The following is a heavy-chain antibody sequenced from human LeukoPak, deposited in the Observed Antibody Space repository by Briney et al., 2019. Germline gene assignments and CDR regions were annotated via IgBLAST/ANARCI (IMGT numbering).Heavy chain of an antibody. D-gene: IGHD3-10*01. V-gene: IGHV3-66*01. CDR1: GFTFSSYA. CDR2: IYSGGST. J-gene: IGHJ4*02. Sequence: GGSLRLSCAASGFTFSSYAMSWVRQAPGKGLEWVSVIYSGGSTYYADSVKGRFTISRDNSKNTLYLQMNSLRAEDTAVYYCARDPLLWFGESFEDYWGQGTLVTVSS. CDR3: ARDPLLWFGESFEDY.